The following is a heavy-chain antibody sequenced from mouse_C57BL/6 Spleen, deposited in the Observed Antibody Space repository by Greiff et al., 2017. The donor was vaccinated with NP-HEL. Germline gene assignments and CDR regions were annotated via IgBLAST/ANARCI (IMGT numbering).Heavy chain of an antibody. D-gene: IGHD1-1*01. CDR2: IYPRSGNT. Sequence: QVQLKESGAELARPGASVKLSCKASGYTFTSYGISWVKQRTGQGLEWIGEIYPRSGNTYYNEKFKGKATLTADKSSSTAYMELRSLTSEDSAVYFCAKGFTTVSMDYWGQGTSVTVSS. CDR3: AKGFTTVSMDY. V-gene: IGHV1-81*01. J-gene: IGHJ4*01. CDR1: GYTFTSYG.